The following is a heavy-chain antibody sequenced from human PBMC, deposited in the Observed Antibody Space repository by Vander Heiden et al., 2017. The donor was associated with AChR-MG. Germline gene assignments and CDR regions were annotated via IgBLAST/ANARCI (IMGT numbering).Heavy chain of an antibody. J-gene: IGHJ4*02. CDR2: ISYDGSNK. V-gene: IGHV3-30*18. CDR3: AKARRSSWTVSDY. Sequence: QVQLLESGGGVVQPGGSLRLSCAAAGFTFRSYGRNWVRQAPGKGLEWVAVISYDGSNKYYADSVKGRFTISRDNSKNTLYLQMNSLRAEDTAVYYCAKARRSSWTVSDYWGQGTLVTVSS. CDR1: GFTFRSYG. D-gene: IGHD6-13*01.